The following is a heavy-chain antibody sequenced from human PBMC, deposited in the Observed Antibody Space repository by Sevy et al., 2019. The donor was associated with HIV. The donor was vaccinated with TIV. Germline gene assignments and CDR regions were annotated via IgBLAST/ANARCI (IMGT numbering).Heavy chain of an antibody. Sequence: SETLSLTCTVSDGSISSYYWSWIRQPPGKGLEYIGYIHYTGSANYNPSLKSRVTISVDTSKNQFSLKLSSVTAADTAVYYCTRAPPVRSGDDSLNWFDPWGQGSLVTVSS. CDR2: IHYTGSA. CDR1: DGSISSYY. J-gene: IGHJ5*02. D-gene: IGHD5-12*01. CDR3: TRAPPVRSGDDSLNWFDP. V-gene: IGHV4-59*01.